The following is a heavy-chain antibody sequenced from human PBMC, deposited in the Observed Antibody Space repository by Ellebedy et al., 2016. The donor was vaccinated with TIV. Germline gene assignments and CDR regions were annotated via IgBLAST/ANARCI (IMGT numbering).Heavy chain of an antibody. V-gene: IGHV4-34*01. J-gene: IGHJ2*01. CDR2: INHSGST. CDR3: ARRVTTTIRANWYFDL. Sequence: SETLSLTCAVYGGSFSDYYWSWIRQPPGKGLEWIGEINHSGSTNYNPSLKSRVTISVDTSKNQLSLKLSSVTAADTAVFYCARRVTTTIRANWYFDLWGRGTLVTVSS. D-gene: IGHD4-17*01. CDR1: GGSFSDYY.